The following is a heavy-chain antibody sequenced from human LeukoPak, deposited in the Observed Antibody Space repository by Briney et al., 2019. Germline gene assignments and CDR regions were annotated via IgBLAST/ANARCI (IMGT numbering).Heavy chain of an antibody. J-gene: IGHJ4*02. D-gene: IGHD3-3*01. V-gene: IGHV1-18*01. CDR3: ARDHQDPNIITIFGVAPGYFDY. CDR2: ISAYNGNT. Sequence: AASVKVSCKASGYTFTSYGISWVRQAPGQGLEWMGWISAYNGNTNYAQKLQGRVTMTTDTSTSTAYMELRSLRSDDTAVYYCARDHQDPNIITIFGVAPGYFDYWGQGTLVTVSS. CDR1: GYTFTSYG.